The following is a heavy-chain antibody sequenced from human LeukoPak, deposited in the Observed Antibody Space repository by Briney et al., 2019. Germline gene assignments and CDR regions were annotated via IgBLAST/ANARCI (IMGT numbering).Heavy chain of an antibody. CDR2: TYYRSKWYN. CDR3: AREANGFDY. D-gene: IGHD2-8*01. Sequence: SQTLSLTCALSGDSFSSNSAAWDWLRQSPSRGLEWLGRTYYRSKWYNDYAGSVKSRIIINPDTSKNQFSLQLNSVTPEDTAVYYCAREANGFDYWGQGTLVTVSS. V-gene: IGHV6-1*01. J-gene: IGHJ4*02. CDR1: GDSFSSNSAA.